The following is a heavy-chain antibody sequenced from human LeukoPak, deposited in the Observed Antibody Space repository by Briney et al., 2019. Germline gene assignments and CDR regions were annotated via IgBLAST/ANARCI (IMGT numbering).Heavy chain of an antibody. CDR1: GGSISKFY. Sequence: PSETLSLTCTVSGGSISKFYWSEIRQPPGKGLEWIGYIYYSGSTNYNPSLKSRVTISVDTSKNQFSLKLSSVTAADTAVYYCARGGFREFDSWGQGTLVIVSS. D-gene: IGHD3-10*01. CDR3: ARGGFREFDS. V-gene: IGHV4-59*01. CDR2: IYYSGST. J-gene: IGHJ4*02.